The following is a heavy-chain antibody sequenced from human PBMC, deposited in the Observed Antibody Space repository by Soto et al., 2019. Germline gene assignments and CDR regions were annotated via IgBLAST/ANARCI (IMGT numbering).Heavy chain of an antibody. D-gene: IGHD3-10*01. Sequence: PGGSLRLSCAASGFAFSDYYMSWIRQAPGKGLEWIPYISGTGNTIYYADSVKGRFTISRDNAKNSLYLQMNSLRAEDTAVYYCAREGNRFQHWGQGTLVTVSS. CDR3: AREGNRFQH. CDR1: GFAFSDYY. V-gene: IGHV3-11*01. J-gene: IGHJ1*01. CDR2: ISGTGNTI.